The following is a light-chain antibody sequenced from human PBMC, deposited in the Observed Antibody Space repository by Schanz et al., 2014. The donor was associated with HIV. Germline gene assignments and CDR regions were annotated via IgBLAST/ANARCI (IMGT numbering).Light chain of an antibody. CDR1: SSNVGGYDY. Sequence: QSALTQPASVSGSPGQSITISCTGTSSNVGGYDYVSWYQQHPGKAPKLIIYDVSNRPSGISYRCSGSKSGNTASLTISGLQAEDEGDYYCSSYTSTTTLVVFGGGTKLTVL. CDR3: SSYTSTTTLVV. J-gene: IGLJ2*01. CDR2: DVS. V-gene: IGLV2-14*03.